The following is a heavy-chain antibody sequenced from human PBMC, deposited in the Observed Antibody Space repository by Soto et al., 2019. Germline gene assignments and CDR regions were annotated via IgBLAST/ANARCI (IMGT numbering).Heavy chain of an antibody. J-gene: IGHJ6*02. V-gene: IGHV4-4*02. CDR1: GGSISSSNW. CDR3: ASGPWGEYGPLGGYYYYYGMDV. Sequence: QVQLQESGPGLVKPSGTLSLTCAVSGGSISSSNWWSWVRQPPGKGLEWIGAIYHSGRTNYNPSLKSRVTISVDKSQDQFSRKLSSGADADAAVYYCASGPWGEYGPLGGYYYYYGMDVWGQGTTVTVSS. CDR2: IYHSGRT. D-gene: IGHD3-16*01.